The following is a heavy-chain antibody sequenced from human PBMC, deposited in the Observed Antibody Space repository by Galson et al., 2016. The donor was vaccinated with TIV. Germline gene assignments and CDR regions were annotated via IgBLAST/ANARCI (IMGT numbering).Heavy chain of an antibody. CDR3: ARDRIVDATYYYYYYGMDV. CDR1: GLSVSINY. Sequence: SLRLSCAASGLSVSINYMTWVRQAPGKGLEWVSLISDGGRTFYPDSVKGRFTISRDKSKNTLFLQMNSLRVEDTAVYYCARDRIVDATYYYYYYGMDVWGQGTAVTVS. CDR2: ISDGGRT. D-gene: IGHD1-26*01. J-gene: IGHJ6*02. V-gene: IGHV3-66*02.